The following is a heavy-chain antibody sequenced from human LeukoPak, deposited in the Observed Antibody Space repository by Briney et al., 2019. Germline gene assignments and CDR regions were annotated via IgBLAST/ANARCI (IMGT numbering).Heavy chain of an antibody. J-gene: IGHJ5*02. D-gene: IGHD6-19*01. Sequence: SETLSLTCTVSGGSLSSYYWSWLRQPPGKGLEGIGYIYYSGSTNYNPSLTSRVTISVDTSKNQFSLKLSSVTAAYTAVYYCARVQHWLVLSWGQGTLVTVSS. V-gene: IGHV4-59*01. CDR1: GGSLSSYY. CDR3: ARVQHWLVLS. CDR2: IYYSGST.